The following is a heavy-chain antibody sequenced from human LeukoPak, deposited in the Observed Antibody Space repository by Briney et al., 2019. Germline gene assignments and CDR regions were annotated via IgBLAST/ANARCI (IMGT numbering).Heavy chain of an antibody. Sequence: ASVKVSCKASGGTFSSYAICWVRQAPGQGLEWMGGIIPIFGTANYAQKFQGRVTITADESTSTAYMELSSLRSEDTAVYYCARCSSGYYHCWFDPWGQGTLVTVSS. CDR3: ARCSSGYYHCWFDP. J-gene: IGHJ5*02. V-gene: IGHV1-69*13. CDR1: GGTFSSYA. CDR2: IIPIFGTA. D-gene: IGHD3-22*01.